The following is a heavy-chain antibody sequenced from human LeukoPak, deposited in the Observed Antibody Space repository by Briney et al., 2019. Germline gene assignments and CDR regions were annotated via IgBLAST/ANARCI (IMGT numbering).Heavy chain of an antibody. CDR2: ISSSGSTI. V-gene: IGHV3-48*03. CDR3: AGLVWSGMDV. Sequence: GGSLRLSCAASGFTFSSYEMNWVRQAPGKGLEWVSYISSSGSTIYYADSVKGRFTISRDNAKNSLYLQMNSLRAKDTAVYYCAGLVWSGMDVWGQGTTVTVSS. CDR1: GFTFSSYE. J-gene: IGHJ6*02. D-gene: IGHD3-16*01.